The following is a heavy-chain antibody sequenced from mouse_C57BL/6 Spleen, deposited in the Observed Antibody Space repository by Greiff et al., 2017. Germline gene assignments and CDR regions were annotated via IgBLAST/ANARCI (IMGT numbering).Heavy chain of an antibody. CDR1: GFNIKDYY. CDR2: IDPEDGET. D-gene: IGHD2-5*01. V-gene: IGHV14-2*01. CDR3: ARAGSNYPYWYFDV. J-gene: IGHJ1*03. Sequence: EVQLQESGAELVKPGASVKLSCTASGFNIKDYYMHWVKQRTEQGLEWIGRIDPEDGETKNAPKFQGKATITADTSSNTAYLQLSSLTSEDTAVYYCARAGSNYPYWYFDVWGTGTTVTVSS.